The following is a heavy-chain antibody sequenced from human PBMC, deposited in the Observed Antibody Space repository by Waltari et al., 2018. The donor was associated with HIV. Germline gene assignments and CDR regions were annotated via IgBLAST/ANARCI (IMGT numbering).Heavy chain of an antibody. CDR1: GFTFRRDS. Sequence: VQLVESGGGLVKPGGSLRLARAASGFTFRRDSMNWVRQAPGKGLEWVSSIISSSSYIYYADSVKGRFTISRDNAKNSLYLQMNSLRAEDTAVYYCARDISYYYGMDVWGQGTTVTVSS. CDR2: IISSSSYI. CDR3: ARDISYYYGMDV. D-gene: IGHD3-9*01. J-gene: IGHJ6*02. V-gene: IGHV3-21*01.